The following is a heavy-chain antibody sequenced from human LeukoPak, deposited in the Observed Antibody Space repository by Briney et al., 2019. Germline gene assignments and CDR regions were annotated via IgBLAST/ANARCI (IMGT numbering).Heavy chain of an antibody. V-gene: IGHV3-23*01. D-gene: IGHD3-22*01. CDR1: GFTFSSYA. J-gene: IGHJ4*02. CDR2: ISGSGGST. CDR3: AKELSGFLASFEY. Sequence: PGGSLRLSCTASGFTFSSYAMGWVRQAPGKGLEWVSAISGSGGSTSYADSVKGRFTISRDNSKNTLYLQMNSLRADDTAVYYCAKELSGFLASFEYWGQGTLVTVSS.